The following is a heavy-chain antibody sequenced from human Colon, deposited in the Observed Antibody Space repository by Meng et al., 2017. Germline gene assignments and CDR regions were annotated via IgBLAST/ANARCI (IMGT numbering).Heavy chain of an antibody. CDR1: GFTFSNAW. Sequence: SCAASGFTFSNAWMSWVRQAPGKGLEWVVRIKSKTDGGTTDYAAPVKGRFTISRDDSKNTLYQQMNSLKTEYTAVYYCTTVPTYYYDSSGYYSVHWGQGTLVTVSS. CDR2: IKSKTDGGTT. V-gene: IGHV3-15*01. D-gene: IGHD3-22*01. J-gene: IGHJ4*02. CDR3: TTVPTYYYDSSGYYSVH.